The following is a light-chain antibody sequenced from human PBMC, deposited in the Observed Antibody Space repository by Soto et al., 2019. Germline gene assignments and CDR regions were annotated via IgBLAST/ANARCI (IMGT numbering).Light chain of an antibody. CDR2: GAS. V-gene: IGKV3-15*01. Sequence: IVMTQSPATLSMSPWERATLSCRASQSVSSNLAWYQQKPGQAPRLLIYGASTRATGIPARFSGSGSGTEFTLIISSLQSEDFAVYYCQQYTNWPPWTFGQGTKVDTK. CDR3: QQYTNWPPWT. J-gene: IGKJ1*01. CDR1: QSVSSN.